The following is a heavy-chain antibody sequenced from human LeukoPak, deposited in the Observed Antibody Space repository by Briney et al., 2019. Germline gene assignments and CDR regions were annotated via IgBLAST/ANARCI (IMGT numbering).Heavy chain of an antibody. CDR2: VYYSGSI. V-gene: IGHV4-59*13. Sequence: NPSETLSLTCTVSGGSINSYYWSWIRQPPGKGLERIGFVYYSGSINYDPSLKSRVTISVDTSNNQFSLKLSSVTAADTAVYYCARLSRIAAAGAYSYHSMDVWGQGTTVTVSS. CDR3: ARLSRIAAAGAYSYHSMDV. J-gene: IGHJ6*02. CDR1: GGSINSYY. D-gene: IGHD6-13*01.